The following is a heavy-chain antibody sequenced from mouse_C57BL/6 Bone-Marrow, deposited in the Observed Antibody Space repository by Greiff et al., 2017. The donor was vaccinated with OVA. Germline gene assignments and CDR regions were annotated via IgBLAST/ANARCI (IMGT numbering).Heavy chain of an antibody. V-gene: IGHV1-81*01. CDR3: ARDGYYDYFDY. CDR1: GYTFTSYG. J-gene: IGHJ2*01. D-gene: IGHD2-3*01. CDR2: IYPRSGNT. Sequence: QVHVKQSGAELARPGASVKLSCKASGYTFTSYGISWVKQRTGQGLEWIGEIYPRSGNTYYNEKFKGKATLTADKSSSTAYMELRSLTSEDSAVYFCARDGYYDYFDYWGQGTTLTVSS.